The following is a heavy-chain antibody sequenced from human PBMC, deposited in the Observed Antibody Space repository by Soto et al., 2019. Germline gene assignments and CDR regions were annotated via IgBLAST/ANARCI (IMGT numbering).Heavy chain of an antibody. J-gene: IGHJ3*02. CDR2: IYSGGST. V-gene: IGHV3-66*01. CDR3: ASRPPIDPGYAFDI. CDR1: GFTVSSNY. D-gene: IGHD3-22*01. Sequence: EVQLVESGGGLVQPGGSLRLSCAASGFTVSSNYMSWVRQAPGKGLEWVSVIYSGGSTYYADSVKGRFTISRDNSKNTLYLQMKSLRAEDTAVYYCASRPPIDPGYAFDIWGQGTMVTVSS.